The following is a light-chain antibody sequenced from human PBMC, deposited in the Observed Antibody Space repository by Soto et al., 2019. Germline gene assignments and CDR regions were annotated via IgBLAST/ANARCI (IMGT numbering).Light chain of an antibody. CDR3: AAWDDSLTGYV. CDR1: SSNIGSNT. J-gene: IGLJ1*01. Sequence: QSVLTQPPSASGTPGQRVTISCSGSSSNIGSNTVNWYQQLPGTAPKLLIYSNNHRPSGVPDRFSGSKSGTSASLAISGLQSEDEADYYCAAWDDSLTGYVFGPGTKVTVL. V-gene: IGLV1-44*01. CDR2: SNN.